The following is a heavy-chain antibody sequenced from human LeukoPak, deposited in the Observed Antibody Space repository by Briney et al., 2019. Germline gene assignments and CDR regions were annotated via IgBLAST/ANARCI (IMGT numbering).Heavy chain of an antibody. CDR1: GFTFSSYW. CDR3: ARELDIVATIYFDY. CDR2: TKQDGSEK. Sequence: PGGSLRLSCAASGFTFSSYWMSWVRQAPGKGLEWVANTKQDGSEKYYVDSVKGRFTISRDNAKNSLYLQMNSLRAEDTAVYYCARELDIVATIYFDYWGQGTLVTVSS. D-gene: IGHD5-12*01. J-gene: IGHJ4*02. V-gene: IGHV3-7*01.